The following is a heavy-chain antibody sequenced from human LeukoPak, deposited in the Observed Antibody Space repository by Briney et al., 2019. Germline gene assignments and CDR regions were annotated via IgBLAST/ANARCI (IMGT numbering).Heavy chain of an antibody. CDR1: GGSISTYY. CDR3: ARDPPGHGAFDI. CDR2: IYYSGRT. V-gene: IGHV4-59*01. J-gene: IGHJ3*02. D-gene: IGHD2-2*01. Sequence: PSETLSLTCTVSGGSISTYYWNWIRQPPGKGLEWIGYIYYSGRTNYNPSLKSRVTISVDTSKNQFSLKLTCVTAADTAVYYCARDPPGHGAFDIWGQGTMVTVSS.